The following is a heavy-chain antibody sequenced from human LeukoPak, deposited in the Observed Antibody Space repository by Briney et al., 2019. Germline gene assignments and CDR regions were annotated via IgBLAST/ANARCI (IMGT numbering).Heavy chain of an antibody. CDR2: ISWSSGNI. J-gene: IGHJ6*02. D-gene: IGHD5-12*01. V-gene: IGHV3-9*01. Sequence: GGSLRPSFAASGFTFDDCAMHWVRQAPGKGLEWVPGISWSSGNIGYADSVKGRFTISRDNAENSLHLQMNSLRTEDTALYFCARDAWRRAFNYGMDVWGQGTTVAVSS. CDR3: ARDAWRRAFNYGMDV. CDR1: GFTFDDCA.